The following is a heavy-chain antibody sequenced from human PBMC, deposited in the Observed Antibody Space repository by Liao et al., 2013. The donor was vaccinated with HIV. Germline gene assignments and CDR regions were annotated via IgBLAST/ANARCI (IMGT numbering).Heavy chain of an antibody. Sequence: QVQLQQWGAGLLKPSETLSLTCAVYGGSFSGYYWSWIRQPPGKGLEWIGEINHSGSTNYNPSLKSRVTISVDTSKNQFSLKLSSVTAADTAVYYCASKYYDFWSAQFSRAFDIWGQGTMVTVSS. J-gene: IGHJ3*02. CDR2: INHSGST. V-gene: IGHV4-34*01. CDR3: ASKYYDFWSAQFSRAFDI. D-gene: IGHD3-3*01. CDR1: GGSFSGYY.